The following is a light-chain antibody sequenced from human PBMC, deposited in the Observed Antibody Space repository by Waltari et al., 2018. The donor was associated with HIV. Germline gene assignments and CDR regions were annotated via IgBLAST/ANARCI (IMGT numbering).Light chain of an antibody. Sequence: QSVLTQTPSASGTPGQRVTISCSGSSPNIGSNTVNWDQQLPGTAPKLLIYSNNRRPSVVPDRFSGSKSGTSASLAISGLQSEDEADYYCAAWDDSLNVYVFGTGTKVTVL. J-gene: IGLJ1*01. V-gene: IGLV1-44*01. CDR1: SPNIGSNT. CDR3: AAWDDSLNVYV. CDR2: SNN.